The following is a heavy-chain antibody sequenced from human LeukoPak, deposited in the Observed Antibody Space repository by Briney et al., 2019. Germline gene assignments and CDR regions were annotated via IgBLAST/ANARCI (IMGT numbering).Heavy chain of an antibody. V-gene: IGHV3-21*01. CDR2: ISSSSSYI. Sequence: GGSLRLSCAASGFTFSSYSMNWVRQAPGKGLEWVSSISSSSSYIYYADSVKGRFTISRDNAKNSLYLQMNSLRAEDTAVYYCARVYSSSWSPQDWGQGTPVTVSS. D-gene: IGHD6-13*01. CDR1: GFTFSSYS. J-gene: IGHJ4*02. CDR3: ARVYSSSWSPQD.